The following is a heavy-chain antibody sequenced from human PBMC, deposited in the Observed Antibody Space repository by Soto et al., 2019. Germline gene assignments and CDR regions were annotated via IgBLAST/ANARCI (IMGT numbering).Heavy chain of an antibody. CDR3: ARECSGASCACYYGMDV. D-gene: IGHD2-15*01. V-gene: IGHV3-7*01. CDR1: GFTFSSYW. J-gene: IGHJ6*02. CDR2: IKQDGSEK. Sequence: EVQLVESGGDLVQPGESLKLSCAASGFTFSSYWMSWVRQAPGKGLEWVANIKQDGSEKYYVDSVKGRFTISRDNAKNSLYLQVNSLRAEHTAVYYCARECSGASCACYYGMDVWGQGTTVTVSS.